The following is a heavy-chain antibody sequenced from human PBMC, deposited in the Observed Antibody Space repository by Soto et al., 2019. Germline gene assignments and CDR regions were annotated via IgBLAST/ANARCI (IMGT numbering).Heavy chain of an antibody. D-gene: IGHD3-22*01. Sequence: QVQLQESGPGLVKPPQTLSLTCTVSGGSLSSGGYYWRWIRQHPGKGLEWIGYIYYSGSTSYNPAPKSRVTRSVDTSKNQFSLKLSAVTAADTAGYYWASGPFGDLHPADSRGYYALDYWGQGTLVTVSS. CDR2: IYYSGST. CDR3: ASGPFGDLHPADSRGYYALDY. CDR1: GGSLSSGGYY. V-gene: IGHV4-31*03. J-gene: IGHJ4*02.